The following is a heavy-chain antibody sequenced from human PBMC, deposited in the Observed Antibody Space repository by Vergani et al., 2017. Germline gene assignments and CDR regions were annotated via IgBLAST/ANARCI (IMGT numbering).Heavy chain of an antibody. CDR3: ARGLPNRRYFDL. CDR2: IYYSGST. Sequence: QVQLQESGPGLVKPSETLSLTCTVSGGSISSYYWSWIRQPPGKGLEWIGYIYYSGSTNYNPSLKSPVTISVDTSKNQFSLKLSSVTAADTAVYYCARGLPNRRYFDLWGRGTLVTVSS. CDR1: GGSISSYY. V-gene: IGHV4-59*01. J-gene: IGHJ2*01.